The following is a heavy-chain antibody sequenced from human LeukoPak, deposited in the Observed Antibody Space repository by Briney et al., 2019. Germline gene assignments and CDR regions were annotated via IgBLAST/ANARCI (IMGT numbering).Heavy chain of an antibody. CDR2: IKDDGRDK. J-gene: IGHJ5*02. V-gene: IGHV3-7*01. CDR3: ARGTGGGLDP. D-gene: IGHD2-8*02. Sequence: GGSLRLSCAASGFNFRNYWISWVCQGPGKGLEWVANIKDDGRDKYYVDSVKGRFTISRDNARNSLSLQMNSLRVEDTAVYYCARGTGGGLDPSAQGSLVTVSS. CDR1: GFNFRNYW.